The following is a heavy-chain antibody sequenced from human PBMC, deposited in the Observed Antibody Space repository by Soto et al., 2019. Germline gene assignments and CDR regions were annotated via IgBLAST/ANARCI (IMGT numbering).Heavy chain of an antibody. D-gene: IGHD3-22*01. CDR2: IIPIFGTA. CDR3: ARGVYYHDSSGYYRY. CDR1: GGTFSSYA. V-gene: IGHV1-69*13. J-gene: IGHJ4*02. Sequence: ASVKVSCKASGGTFSSYAISWVRQAPGQGLEWMGGIIPIFGTANYAQKFQGRVTITADESTSTAYMELSSLRSEDTAVYYCARGVYYHDSSGYYRYWGQGTLVTVSS.